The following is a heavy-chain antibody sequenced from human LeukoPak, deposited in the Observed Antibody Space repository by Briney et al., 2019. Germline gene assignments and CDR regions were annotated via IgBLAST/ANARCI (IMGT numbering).Heavy chain of an antibody. D-gene: IGHD1-26*01. J-gene: IGHJ4*02. CDR1: GGSISSGSYY. V-gene: IGHV4-61*02. CDR3: ARDREVGATGYYFDY. Sequence: LSLTCTVSGGSISSGSYYWSWIRQPAGKGLEWIGRIYTSGSTTYNSSLKSRVTISLDTSKNHFSLRLSSVTAADTAVYYCARDREVGATGYYFDYWGQGTLVTVSS. CDR2: IYTSGST.